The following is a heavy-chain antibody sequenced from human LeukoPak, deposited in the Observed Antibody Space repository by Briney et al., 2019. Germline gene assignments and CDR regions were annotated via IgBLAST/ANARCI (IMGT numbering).Heavy chain of an antibody. Sequence: GGSLRLSWVGSGFIFGDYWVRWVRQGPGKGLEGVATINQNGGVKYYVDSVKGRFTISRDNAKTSLFLQMNSLRIDDTAMYYCTRTVNSASDFWGQGTLVTVSS. J-gene: IGHJ4*02. V-gene: IGHV3-7*03. D-gene: IGHD4-23*01. CDR3: TRTVNSASDF. CDR1: GFIFGDYW. CDR2: INQNGGVK.